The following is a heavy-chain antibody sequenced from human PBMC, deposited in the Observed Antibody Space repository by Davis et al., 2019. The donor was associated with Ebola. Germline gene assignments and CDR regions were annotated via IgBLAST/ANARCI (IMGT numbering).Heavy chain of an antibody. V-gene: IGHV4-34*01. CDR3: ASGDYGILTGYYLALGY. CDR2: IYYSGST. D-gene: IGHD3-9*01. CDR1: GGSFSGYY. Sequence: MPGGSLRLSCAVYGGSFSGYYWSWIRQPPGKGLEWIGSIYYSGSTYYNPSLKSRVTISVDTSKNQFSLKLSSVTAADTAVYYCASGDYGILTGYYLALGYWGQGTLVTVSS. J-gene: IGHJ4*02.